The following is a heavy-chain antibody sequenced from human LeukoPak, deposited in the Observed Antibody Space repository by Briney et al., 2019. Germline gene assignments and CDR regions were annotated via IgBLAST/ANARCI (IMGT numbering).Heavy chain of an antibody. Sequence: SVKVSCKASGGTFSSYAISWVRQAPGQGLEWMGGIIPIFGTANYAQKFQGRVTITTDESTSTAYMELSSLRSEDTAVYYCARDAMVRGVTHFDIWGQGTMVTVSS. V-gene: IGHV1-69*05. J-gene: IGHJ3*02. CDR2: IIPIFGTA. D-gene: IGHD3-10*01. CDR1: GGTFSSYA. CDR3: ARDAMVRGVTHFDI.